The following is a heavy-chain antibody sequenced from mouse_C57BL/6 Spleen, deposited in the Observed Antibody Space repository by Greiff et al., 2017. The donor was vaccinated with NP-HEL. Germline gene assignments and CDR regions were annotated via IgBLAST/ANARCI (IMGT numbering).Heavy chain of an antibody. D-gene: IGHD1-1*01. V-gene: IGHV1-26*01. CDR3: AAFTTVVFDY. Sequence: EVKLQQSGPELVKPGASVKISCKASGYTFTDYYMNWVKQSHGKSLEWIGDINPNNGGTSYNQKFKGKATLTVDKSSSTAYMELRSLTSEDSAVYYCAAFTTVVFDYWGQGTTLTVSS. CDR2: INPNNGGT. J-gene: IGHJ2*01. CDR1: GYTFTDYY.